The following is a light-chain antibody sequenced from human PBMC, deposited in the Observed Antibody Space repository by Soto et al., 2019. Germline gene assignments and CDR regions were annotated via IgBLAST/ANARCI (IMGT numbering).Light chain of an antibody. CDR3: QQRNYWQVT. Sequence: EIVLTQSPGTLSLSPGERATLSCRASQSVSNNYLAWYQQKPGQAPRLLIYGASNRATGIPDRFSGSESGTDFTLTISRLEPEDFAVYYCQQRNYWQVTFGQGTRLEIK. J-gene: IGKJ5*01. CDR2: GAS. V-gene: IGKV3D-20*02. CDR1: QSVSNNY.